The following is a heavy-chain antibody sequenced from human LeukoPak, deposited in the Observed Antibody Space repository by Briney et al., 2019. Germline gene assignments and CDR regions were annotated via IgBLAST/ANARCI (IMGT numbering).Heavy chain of an antibody. V-gene: IGHV5-51*01. D-gene: IGHD5-24*01. Sequence: GESLKISCKGSGYSFTSYWIGRVRQMPGKGLEWMGIIYPGDSDTRYSSSFQGQVTISADKSISTAYLQWSSLKASDTAMYYCARLRMATRGPYYFDYWGQGTLVTVSS. CDR2: IYPGDSDT. CDR3: ARLRMATRGPYYFDY. CDR1: GYSFTSYW. J-gene: IGHJ4*02.